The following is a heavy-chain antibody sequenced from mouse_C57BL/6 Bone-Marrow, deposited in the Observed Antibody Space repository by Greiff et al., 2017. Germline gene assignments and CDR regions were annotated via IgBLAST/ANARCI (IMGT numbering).Heavy chain of an antibody. V-gene: IGHV1-22*01. J-gene: IGHJ2*01. Sequence: VQLQQSGPELVKPGASVKMSCKASGYTFTDYNMTWVKQSHGKSLEWIGYINPNNGGTSYNQKFKGKATLTVNKSSSTAYMELRSLTSADSEVYYCARGLRRYSFDYWGQGTTLTVSS. D-gene: IGHD2-4*01. CDR1: GYTFTDYN. CDR2: INPNNGGT. CDR3: ARGLRRYSFDY.